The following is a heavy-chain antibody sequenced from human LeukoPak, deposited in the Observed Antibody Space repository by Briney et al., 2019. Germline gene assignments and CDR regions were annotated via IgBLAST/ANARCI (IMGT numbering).Heavy chain of an antibody. CDR1: GYTFTSYD. V-gene: IGHV1-8*01. Sequence: ASVKVSCKASGYTFTSYDINWVRQATGQGLEWMGWMNPNSGNTGYAQKFQGRVTMTRNTSISTAYMELSSLRSEDTAVYYCARQPPEMATTAFDYWGQGTLVTVSS. D-gene: IGHD5-24*01. CDR2: MNPNSGNT. CDR3: ARQPPEMATTAFDY. J-gene: IGHJ4*02.